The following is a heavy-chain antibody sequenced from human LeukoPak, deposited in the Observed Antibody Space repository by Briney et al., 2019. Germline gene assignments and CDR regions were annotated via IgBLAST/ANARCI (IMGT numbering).Heavy chain of an antibody. D-gene: IGHD2-2*01. Sequence: ASVKISCKASGCTFTSYYMLWVRQAPGQELEGLGIINPSGGCTSYAQKFQGRVTMTRDTSTSTVYMELSSLRSEDTAVYCCARDGGDIVVVPAAGGFDPWGQGTLVTVSS. CDR1: GCTFTSYY. CDR2: INPSGGCT. CDR3: ARDGGDIVVVPAAGGFDP. V-gene: IGHV1-46*01. J-gene: IGHJ5*02.